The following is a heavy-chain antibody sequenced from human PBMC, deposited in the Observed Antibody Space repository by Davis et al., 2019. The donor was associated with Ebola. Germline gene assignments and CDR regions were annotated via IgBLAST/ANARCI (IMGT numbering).Heavy chain of an antibody. CDR2: IKSKTDGGTT. V-gene: IGHV3-15*01. CDR1: GFTFSDAW. D-gene: IGHD6-19*01. J-gene: IGHJ4*02. CDR3: TTAQTDGSGWLTY. Sequence: PGGSLRLSCAASGFTFSDAWMSWVRQAPGKGLEWVGRIKSKTDGGTTNYAAPVKGRFTISRDDSKNTLYLQMNSLKTEDTAVYYCTTAQTDGSGWLTYWGQGTLVTVSS.